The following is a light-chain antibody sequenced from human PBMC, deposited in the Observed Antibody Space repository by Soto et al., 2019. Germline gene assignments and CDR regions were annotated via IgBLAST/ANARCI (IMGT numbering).Light chain of an antibody. CDR2: GAS. CDR1: QSISTY. CDR3: QQSYSTPWT. V-gene: IGKV1-39*01. Sequence: DFQMTQSPSSLSASVGDRVTITCRASQSISTYLNWYQHKPGKAPKFLIYGASSLQSGVPSRFSGSGSGTDFTLTISSLQPEDFATYYCQQSYSTPWTFGQGTKVEIK. J-gene: IGKJ1*01.